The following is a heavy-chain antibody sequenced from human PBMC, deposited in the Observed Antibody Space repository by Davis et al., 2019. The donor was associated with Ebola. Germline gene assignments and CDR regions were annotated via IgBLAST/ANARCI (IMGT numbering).Heavy chain of an antibody. CDR1: GASITDRRYS. J-gene: IGHJ6*03. Sequence: PSETLSLTCSVSGASITDRRYSWGWIRQPPGKALEWIGNILYSGSTYYIPSLRSRVSMSVDTSKNQFSLKLSSVTAADTAVYYCASPGGGYDRYYYYYYMDVWGKGTTVTVSS. CDR3: ASPGGGYDRYYYYYYMDV. D-gene: IGHD5-12*01. V-gene: IGHV4-39*07. CDR2: ILYSGST.